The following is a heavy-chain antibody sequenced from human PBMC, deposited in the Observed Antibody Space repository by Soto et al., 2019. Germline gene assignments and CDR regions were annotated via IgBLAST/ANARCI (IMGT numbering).Heavy chain of an antibody. CDR1: GGTFSSYA. V-gene: IGHV1-69*13. CDR3: ARAYYYDSSGYYPSNFDY. Sequence: GASVKVSCKASGGTFSSYAISWVRQAPGQGLEWMGGIIPIFGTANYAQKFQGRVTITADESTSTAYMELSSLRSEDTAVYYCARAYYYDSSGYYPSNFDYWGQGTLVTVSS. CDR2: IIPIFGTA. J-gene: IGHJ4*02. D-gene: IGHD3-22*01.